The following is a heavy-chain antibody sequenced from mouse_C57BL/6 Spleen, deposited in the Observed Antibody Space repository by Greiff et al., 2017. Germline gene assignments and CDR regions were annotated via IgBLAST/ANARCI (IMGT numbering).Heavy chain of an antibody. Sequence: VQLQQSGPELVKPGASVKISCKASGYAFSSSWMNWVKQRPGQGLEWIGRIYPGDGDTNYNGKFKGKATLTADKSSSTAYMQLSSLTSEDSAVYFCARGMDYGSSPWFAYWGQGTLVTVSA. D-gene: IGHD1-1*01. CDR3: ARGMDYGSSPWFAY. J-gene: IGHJ3*01. CDR2: IYPGDGDT. V-gene: IGHV1-82*01. CDR1: GYAFSSSW.